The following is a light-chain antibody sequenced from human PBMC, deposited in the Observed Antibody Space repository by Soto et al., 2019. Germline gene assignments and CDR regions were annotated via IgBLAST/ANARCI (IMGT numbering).Light chain of an antibody. CDR1: QAISSY. CDR3: QQYYGFPYT. CDR2: AAS. J-gene: IGKJ2*01. Sequence: AIRMTQSPSSFSASTGDRVTITCRASQAISSYLAWYQQKPGKAPKLLIYAASTLQSGVPSRFSGSGSGTDFTLTISCLRSEDFATYYCQQYYGFPYTFGQGTKLEIK. V-gene: IGKV1-8*01.